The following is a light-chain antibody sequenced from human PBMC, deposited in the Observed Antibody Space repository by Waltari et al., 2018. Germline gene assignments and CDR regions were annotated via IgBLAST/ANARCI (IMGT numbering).Light chain of an antibody. V-gene: IGKV1-5*01. CDR3: QQYDNYWT. CDR1: QSITNW. Sequence: DIQMTQSPSTLSASVGDRVTITCRASQSITNWLAWYQQKPGKAPKLLIYSASNLESGAPSRFSGSGSGTEFTLTISSLQPDDFATYYCQQYDNYWTFGQGTKVEIK. J-gene: IGKJ1*01. CDR2: SAS.